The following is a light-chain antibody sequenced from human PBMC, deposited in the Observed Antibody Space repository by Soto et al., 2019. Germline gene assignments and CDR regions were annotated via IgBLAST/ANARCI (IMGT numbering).Light chain of an antibody. CDR1: QTVSSNF. J-gene: IGKJ1*01. CDR2: GAS. V-gene: IGKV3-20*01. CDR3: QQYASSPET. Sequence: EMVLTQSPDTLSVSPGERATLSCRASQTVSSNFLAWYQQRPGQAPRLLIYGASSRAAGIPDRFSGSGSGTDFTLTISRLEPEDLAVYYCQQYASSPETFSQGTKVEIK.